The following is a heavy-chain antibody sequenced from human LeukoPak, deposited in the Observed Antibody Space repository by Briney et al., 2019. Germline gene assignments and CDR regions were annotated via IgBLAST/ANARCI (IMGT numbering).Heavy chain of an antibody. CDR2: IYTSGST. CDR1: GDSITFYY. J-gene: IGHJ2*01. V-gene: IGHV4-4*07. CDR3: ARQDVAGRYFDL. Sequence: SETLSLTCTVSGDSITFYYWTWIRQPAGKGLEWIGRIYTSGSTNYNPSLKSRVTISVDTSKNQFSLKLNSVTAADTSVYYCARQDVAGRYFDLWGRGTLVTVSS. D-gene: IGHD5-24*01.